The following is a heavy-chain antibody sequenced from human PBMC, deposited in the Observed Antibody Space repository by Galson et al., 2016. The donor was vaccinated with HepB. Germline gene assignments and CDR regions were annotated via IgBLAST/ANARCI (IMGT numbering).Heavy chain of an antibody. Sequence: LTLTCTVSGGSISSSRYYWGWIRQPPGKGLEWIGNIYYPGSTYYKPSLQSRVPISVDTSKNQFPLRLSSVTAADTAVYYCAGQRASPRDAPDYYGLDAWGPGTTVTVSS. CDR3: AGQRASPRDAPDYYGLDA. CDR1: GGSISSSRYY. J-gene: IGHJ6*02. D-gene: IGHD1-26*01. CDR2: IYYPGST. V-gene: IGHV4-39*01.